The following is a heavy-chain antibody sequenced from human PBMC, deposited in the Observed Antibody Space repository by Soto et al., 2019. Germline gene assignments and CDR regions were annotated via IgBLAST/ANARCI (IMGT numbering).Heavy chain of an antibody. D-gene: IGHD2-2*01. CDR3: ASADIVVVPAATVGWFDP. J-gene: IGHJ5*02. CDR1: GASVTSPEHY. CDR2: IYYGGST. Sequence: PSETLSLTCRVSGASVTSPEHYWTWIRQSPGKGLEWIGYIYYGGSTVYNPSLKGRSTVSLDTSKNQFSLNLTSVTAADTAVYYCASADIVVVPAATVGWFDPWGQGTLVTVSS. V-gene: IGHV4-30-4*01.